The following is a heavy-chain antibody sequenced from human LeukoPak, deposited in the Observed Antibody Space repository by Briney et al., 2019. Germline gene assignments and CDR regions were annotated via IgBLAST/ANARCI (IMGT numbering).Heavy chain of an antibody. CDR1: GFTFSSYS. CDR2: ISSSSSYI. D-gene: IGHD6-19*01. J-gene: IGHJ4*02. V-gene: IGHV3-21*01. CDR3: ARDLRGWFYFDY. Sequence: GGSLRLSCAASGFTFSSYSMNWVRQAPEKGLEWVSSISSSSSYIYYADSVKGRFTISRDNAKNSLYLQMNSLRAEDTAVYYCARDLRGWFYFDYWGQGTLVTVSS.